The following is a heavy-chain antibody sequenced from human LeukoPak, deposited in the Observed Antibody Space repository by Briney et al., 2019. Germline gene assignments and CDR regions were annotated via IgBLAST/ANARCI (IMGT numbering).Heavy chain of an antibody. CDR3: AKDIEPAGLFLDY. CDR1: GFTFSSYW. J-gene: IGHJ4*02. V-gene: IGHV3-7*04. D-gene: IGHD6-13*01. Sequence: GGSLRLSCAASGFTFSSYWMSWVCQTPGKGLEWVANIKYDASEKDYLDSVKGRFTISRDNAKNSLYLQMNSLRAEDTALYYCAKDIEPAGLFLDYWGRGTLVTVSS. CDR2: IKYDASEK.